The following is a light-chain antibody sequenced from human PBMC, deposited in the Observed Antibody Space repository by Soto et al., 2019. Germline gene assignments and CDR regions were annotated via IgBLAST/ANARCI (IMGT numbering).Light chain of an antibody. J-gene: IGKJ1*01. Sequence: EIVWTQSPGTLPLSPGERATLSCRASQSVNNSYLAWYQQKPGQAPRLLFYGASNRATAIPDRFSGSGFGTDFTLTITRLEPEDFAVYYCQQYGDSPQTFGPGTKVDI. CDR2: GAS. V-gene: IGKV3-20*01. CDR3: QQYGDSPQT. CDR1: QSVNNSY.